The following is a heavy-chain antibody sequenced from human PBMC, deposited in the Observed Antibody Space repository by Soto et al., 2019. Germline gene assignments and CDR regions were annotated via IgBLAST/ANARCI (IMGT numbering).Heavy chain of an antibody. J-gene: IGHJ4*02. Sequence: QVRLVQSGAEVKKPGASVKVSCKASGYTFTSYDINWVRHATGQGLEWMGWMNPNSGNTGYARKFQGRVTMTRNTSIGTAYMELSSLRSEDTAVYYCARGWRVAAAQVDYWGQGTLVTVAS. CDR3: ARGWRVAAAQVDY. CDR2: MNPNSGNT. D-gene: IGHD6-13*01. V-gene: IGHV1-8*01. CDR1: GYTFTSYD.